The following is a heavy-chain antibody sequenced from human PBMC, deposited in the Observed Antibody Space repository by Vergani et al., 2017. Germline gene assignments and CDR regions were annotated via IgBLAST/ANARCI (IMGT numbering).Heavy chain of an antibody. CDR1: GGSISSGDYY. CDR3: ARVGGYYDSSGFPSAYFDY. J-gene: IGHJ4*02. CDR2: IYYSGST. Sequence: QVQLQESGPGLVKPSQTLSLTCTVSGGSISSGDYYWSWIRHPPGKGLEWIGYIYYSGSTYYNPSLKSRVTISVDTSKNQFALKLSSVTAADTAVYYCARVGGYYDSSGFPSAYFDYWGQGTLVTVSS. D-gene: IGHD3-22*01. V-gene: IGHV4-30-4*08.